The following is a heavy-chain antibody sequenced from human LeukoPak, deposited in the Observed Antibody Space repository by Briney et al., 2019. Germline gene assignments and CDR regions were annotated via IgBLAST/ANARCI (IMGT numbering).Heavy chain of an antibody. J-gene: IGHJ4*02. CDR1: GYAFTNYG. D-gene: IGHD1-1*01. CDR2: ISTFNGNT. CDR3: ARRHLIGNGYFDH. Sequence: VASVKVSCKASGYAFTNYGVGWLRLGPGQGLQWLGWISTFNGNTNYAQIVQDRVTMTTDTSTNTAYLELRSLRSDDTAVYYCARRHLIGNGYFDHWGQGTLVTVSS. V-gene: IGHV1-18*01.